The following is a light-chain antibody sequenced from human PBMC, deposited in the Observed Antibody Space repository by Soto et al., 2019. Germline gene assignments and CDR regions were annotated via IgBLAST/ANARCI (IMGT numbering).Light chain of an antibody. J-gene: IGLJ1*01. Sequence: QSVLTQPPSASGSPGQSVTISCAGTINDVGGYNYVSWYQQHPGKVPQLMIYQVTKRPSGVPDRFSASKSDTTASLTISGLHAEDEGDYYCMSYAGGNRFVFGTGTKVTVL. V-gene: IGLV2-8*01. CDR2: QVT. CDR1: INDVGGYNY. CDR3: MSYAGGNRFV.